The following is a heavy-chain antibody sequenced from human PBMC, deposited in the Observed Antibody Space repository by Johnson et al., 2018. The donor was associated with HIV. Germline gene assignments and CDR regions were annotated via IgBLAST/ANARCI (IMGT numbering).Heavy chain of an antibody. CDR2: ISYDGTNT. Sequence: QVQLVESGGGVVQPGRSLRLSCAASDFTFTNNAIHWVRQAPGKGLEWVAVISYDGTNTYYADSVKGRFTISRDNSKNTLYLQMNSLRAEDTAVYYCAKGFFELDDAFDIWGQGTMVTVSS. CDR1: DFTFTNNA. CDR3: AKGFFELDDAFDI. J-gene: IGHJ3*02. V-gene: IGHV3-30*04. D-gene: IGHD3/OR15-3a*01.